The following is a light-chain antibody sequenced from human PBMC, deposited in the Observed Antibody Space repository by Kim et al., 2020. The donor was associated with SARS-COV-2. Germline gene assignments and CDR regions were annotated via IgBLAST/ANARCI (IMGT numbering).Light chain of an antibody. CDR3: QLFDGLRWP. J-gene: IGKJ1*01. CDR2: GAS. CDR1: QSINSNF. Sequence: ETVLTQSPGTLSLSPGERVTLSCRASQSINSNFFAWYQQKPGQAPQVLIYGASIRATGIPDRFSGSGSGTDFTLTISGLEPEDFAVYYCQLFDGLRWPSSQGTKVDIK. V-gene: IGKV3-20*01.